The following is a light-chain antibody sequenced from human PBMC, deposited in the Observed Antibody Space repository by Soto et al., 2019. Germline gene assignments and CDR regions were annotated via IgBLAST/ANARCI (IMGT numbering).Light chain of an antibody. J-gene: IGKJ2*01. CDR3: LQDYNYPYT. CDR1: QGIRND. CDR2: AAS. Sequence: AIQMTQSPSSLSASVGDRVTITCRASQGIRNDLGWYLQKPGKAPKLLIYAASSLQSGVPSRFSGSGSGTDFTLTISNLQPEDFATYYCLQDYNYPYTFGQGTKLEIK. V-gene: IGKV1-6*01.